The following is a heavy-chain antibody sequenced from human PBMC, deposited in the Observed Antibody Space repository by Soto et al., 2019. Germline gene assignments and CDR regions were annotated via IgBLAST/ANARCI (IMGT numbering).Heavy chain of an antibody. V-gene: IGHV1-69*02. CDR3: ARAAINYGMDV. CDR2: IIPILGIA. CDR1: GGTFSSYT. J-gene: IGHJ6*02. D-gene: IGHD6-25*01. Sequence: QVQLVQSGAEVKKPGSSVKVSCKASGGTFSSYTISWVRQAPGQGLEWMGRIIPILGIANYAQKFQGRVTITADKSTSTDYMELRSLRSEATAVYYCARAAINYGMDVWGQGTTVTVSS.